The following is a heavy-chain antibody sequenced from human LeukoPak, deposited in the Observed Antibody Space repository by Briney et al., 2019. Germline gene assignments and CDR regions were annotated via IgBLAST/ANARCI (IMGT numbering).Heavy chain of an antibody. CDR1: GGSFSGYF. CDR2: INHRGNT. CDR3: ARKSFHYDRAFDY. Sequence: PSETLSLTCAISGGSFSGYFWSWIRQPPGKGLEWIGEINHRGNTDYNPSLESRVAISVDSSKSQFSLQLSSVTAADTAVYYCARKSFHYDRAFDYWGQGSLVTVSS. V-gene: IGHV4-34*01. D-gene: IGHD3-10*02. J-gene: IGHJ4*02.